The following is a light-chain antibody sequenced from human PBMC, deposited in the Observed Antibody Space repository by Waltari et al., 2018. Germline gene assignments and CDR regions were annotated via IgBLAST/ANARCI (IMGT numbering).Light chain of an antibody. CDR1: ISNLGSNF. CDR3: ASWDDSHYV. V-gene: IGLV1-47*01. J-gene: IGLJ1*01. Sequence: QSVLTQPPSASETPGQRVTISCSGSISNLGSNFLYWYQQVPGAAPRLLIYRKNPRPSGVPDRFSGSKFGTSASLAIDGLRSEDEAVYYCASWDDSHYVFGPGTKVTVL. CDR2: RKN.